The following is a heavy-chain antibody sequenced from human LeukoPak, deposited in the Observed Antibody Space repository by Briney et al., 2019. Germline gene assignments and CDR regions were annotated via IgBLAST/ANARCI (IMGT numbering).Heavy chain of an antibody. V-gene: IGHV3-74*01. J-gene: IGHJ5*02. Sequence: GGSLRLSCAASGLTLSNYWMHWVRQVPGKGLVWVTRISSDGTSTSYADSVKGRFTVSRDNAKNTLYLQMNSLRAEDTAVYYCVRAPSGGWDGWFDPWGQGTLVTVSS. CDR2: ISSDGTST. CDR1: GLTLSNYW. CDR3: VRAPSGGWDGWFDP. D-gene: IGHD2-15*01.